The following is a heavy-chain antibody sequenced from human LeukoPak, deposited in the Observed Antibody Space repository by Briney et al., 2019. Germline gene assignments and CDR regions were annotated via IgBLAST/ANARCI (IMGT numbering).Heavy chain of an antibody. Sequence: ASVKVSCNSSGYTFTGCYLHWVRQAPGQGLEWMGWINPNSGGTNYAQKFRGRVTMTRDTSISTAYMELSRLRSDDTAVYYCARGRRNLGSAGLGCEYWGQGTLVTVSS. CDR2: INPNSGGT. CDR3: ARGRRNLGSAGLGCEY. J-gene: IGHJ4*02. D-gene: IGHD1-14*01. V-gene: IGHV1-2*02. CDR1: GYTFTGCY.